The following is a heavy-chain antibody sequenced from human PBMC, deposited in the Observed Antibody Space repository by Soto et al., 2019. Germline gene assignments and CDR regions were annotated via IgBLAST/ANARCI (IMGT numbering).Heavy chain of an antibody. CDR2: ISCNSGSI. V-gene: IGHV3-9*01. CDR3: AKTVAARYYYYYMDV. Sequence: EVQLVESGGGLVQPGRSLRLSCAASGFTFDDYAMHWVRQAPGKGLEWVSGISCNSGSIGYADSGKGRFTISRDNSKNSLYLQMNSLRAEDTALYYCAKTVAARYYYYYMDVWGKGTTVTVSS. CDR1: GFTFDDYA. D-gene: IGHD6-6*01. J-gene: IGHJ6*03.